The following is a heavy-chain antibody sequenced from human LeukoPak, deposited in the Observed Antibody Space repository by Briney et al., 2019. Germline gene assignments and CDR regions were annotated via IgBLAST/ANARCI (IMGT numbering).Heavy chain of an antibody. CDR2: ISSNGADT. CDR3: ANYRKPQGLDY. Sequence: GGSLRLSCAASGFTFSTYAMTWVRQAPGQGLEYVSTISSNGADTYYADSVKGRFTISRDNSKNTLYLQMTSLRVEDTAVYYCANYRKPQGLDYWGQGTLVTVSS. J-gene: IGHJ4*02. V-gene: IGHV3-23*01. CDR1: GFTFSTYA. D-gene: IGHD1-14*01.